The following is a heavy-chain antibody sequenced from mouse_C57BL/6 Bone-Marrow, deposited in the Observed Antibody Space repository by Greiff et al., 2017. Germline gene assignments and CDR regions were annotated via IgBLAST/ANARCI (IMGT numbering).Heavy chain of an antibody. Sequence: QVQLKQPGAELVKPGASVKLSCKASGYTFTSYWMHWVKQRPGRGLEWIGRIDPNSGGTKYNEKFKGKATVTVDKPSSTAYRQLSRLSSEDSAVYYCARLDDDGGAIKDYAMDYWGQGTSVTVSS. J-gene: IGHJ4*01. D-gene: IGHD2-4*01. CDR2: IDPNSGGT. V-gene: IGHV1-72*01. CDR1: GYTFTSYW. CDR3: ARLDDDGGAIKDYAMDY.